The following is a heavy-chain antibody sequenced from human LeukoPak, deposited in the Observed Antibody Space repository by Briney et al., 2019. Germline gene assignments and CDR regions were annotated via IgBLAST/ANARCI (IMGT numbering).Heavy chain of an antibody. CDR3: AKRPRDSSGYYLGAFDG. Sequence: GGSLRLSCVVSGITFSTYAMTWVRQAPGKGLDWVSAIGASGADTYYADSAKGRFTVSRDNSKNTLYLQMSSLRADDTAVYFCAKRPRDSSGYYLGAFDGWGHGTTVTVSS. D-gene: IGHD3-22*01. CDR2: IGASGADT. CDR1: GITFSTYA. J-gene: IGHJ3*01. V-gene: IGHV3-23*01.